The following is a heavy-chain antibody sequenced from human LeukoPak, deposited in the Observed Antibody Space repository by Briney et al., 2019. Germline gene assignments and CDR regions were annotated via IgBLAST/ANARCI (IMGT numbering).Heavy chain of an antibody. J-gene: IGHJ5*02. V-gene: IGHV1-2*02. CDR1: GYTFTGYY. D-gene: IGHD4-11*01. CDR3: ATDLMRLQFGRGSNWFDP. Sequence: ASVKVSCKASGYTFTGYYMHWVRQAPGRGLEWMGWINPNSGGTNYAQKFQGRVTMTRDTSISTAYMELSSLRSEDTAVYYCATDLMRLQFGRGSNWFDPWGQGTLVTVSS. CDR2: INPNSGGT.